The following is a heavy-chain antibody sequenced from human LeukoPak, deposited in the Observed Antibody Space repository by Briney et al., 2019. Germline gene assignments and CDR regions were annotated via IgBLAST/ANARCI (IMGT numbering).Heavy chain of an antibody. V-gene: IGHV1-69*06. Sequence: SVKVSCKASGGTFSSYAIRWVRQAPGQGLEWMGGMIPTFGTANYAQKFQGRVTITADKSTSTAYMELSSLRSEDTAVYYCARDHRDVLLWFGESWFDPWGQGTLVAVSS. CDR1: GGTFSSYA. CDR2: MIPTFGTA. D-gene: IGHD3-10*01. CDR3: ARDHRDVLLWFGESWFDP. J-gene: IGHJ5*02.